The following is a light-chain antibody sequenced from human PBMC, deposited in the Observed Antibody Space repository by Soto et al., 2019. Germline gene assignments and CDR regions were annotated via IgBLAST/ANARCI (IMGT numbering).Light chain of an antibody. CDR3: QQHRGSSLT. V-gene: IGKV3-20*01. CDR2: GTS. CDR1: QSVSSNY. Sequence: EIVLTQSPGTLSLSPGEGATLSCRASQSVSSNYFAWYQQKHGQAPTLLIYGTSRRAPGIPDRFSGSGSGTDFTVTISRLDPVDFARYFCQQHRGSSLTFGGGSRVEIK. J-gene: IGKJ4*01.